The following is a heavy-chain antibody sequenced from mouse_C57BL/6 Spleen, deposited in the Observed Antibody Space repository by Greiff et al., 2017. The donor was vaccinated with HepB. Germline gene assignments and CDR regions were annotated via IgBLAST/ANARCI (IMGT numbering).Heavy chain of an antibody. CDR3: ARKEKGMDY. CDR1: GFSLTSYG. V-gene: IGHV2-2*01. J-gene: IGHJ4*01. Sequence: QVQLQQSGPGLVQPSQSLSITCTVSGFSLTSYGVHWVRQSPGKGLEWMGVIWSGGSTDYNAAFISRLSISKDNSKSQVFFKMNSLQAEDTAIYYWARKEKGMDYWGQGTSVTVSS. CDR2: IWSGGST.